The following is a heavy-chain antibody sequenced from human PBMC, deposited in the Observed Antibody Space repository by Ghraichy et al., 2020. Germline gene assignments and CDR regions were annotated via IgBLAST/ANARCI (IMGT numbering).Heavy chain of an antibody. D-gene: IGHD2-15*01. CDR1: GYTFTSNG. CDR3: AREGYCSGGSCYSGVVDY. V-gene: IGHV1-18*01. CDR2: ISGYNANT. Sequence: ASVKVSCKASGYTFTSNGISWVRQAPGQGLEWMGWISGYNANTKYVEKFQGRVTMTTDTSTRTAYMELRSLRSDDTAVYYCAREGYCSGGSCYSGVVDYWGQGTLVTVSS. J-gene: IGHJ4*02.